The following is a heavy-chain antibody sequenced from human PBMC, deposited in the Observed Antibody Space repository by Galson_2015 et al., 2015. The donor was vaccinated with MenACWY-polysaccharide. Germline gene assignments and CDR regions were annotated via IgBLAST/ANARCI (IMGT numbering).Heavy chain of an antibody. V-gene: IGHV3-73*01. J-gene: IGHJ6*02. CDR1: GFTFSGSA. D-gene: IGHD6-13*01. CDR2: IRSKANSYAT. CDR3: TTTKSQSSSSWPTAYYYYGMDV. Sequence: SLRLSCEASGFTFSGSAMHWVRQASGKGLEWVGRIRSKANSYATAYAASVKGRFTISRDDSKNTAYLQMNSLKTEDTAVYYCTTTKSQSSSSWPTAYYYYGMDVWGQGTTVTVSS.